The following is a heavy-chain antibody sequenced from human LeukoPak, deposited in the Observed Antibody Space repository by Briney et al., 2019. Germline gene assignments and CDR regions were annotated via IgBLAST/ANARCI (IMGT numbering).Heavy chain of an antibody. CDR3: AKGSRYCYGSGSHESAD. V-gene: IGHV3-23*01. Sequence: PGGSLRLSCAASGFTFSSYAMSWVRQAPGKGLEWVSAISGSGGSTYYADSVKGRFTISRDNAKNTLYLQMNSLRAEDTSVYYCAKGSRYCYGSGSHESADWGQGTLVTVSS. CDR2: ISGSGGST. J-gene: IGHJ4*02. CDR1: GFTFSSYA. D-gene: IGHD3-10*01.